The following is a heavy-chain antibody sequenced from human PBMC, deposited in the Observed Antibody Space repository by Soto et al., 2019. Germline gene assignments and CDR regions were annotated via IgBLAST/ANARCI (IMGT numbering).Heavy chain of an antibody. J-gene: IGHJ3*01. Sequence: PSETLSLTCTVSGGSISSYYWSWIRQPPGKGLEWIGYFYYSGTTNYNPSLESRATISIDASKTHFSLKLRSVTAADTAIYHCARGGVGCSSTSCYVQCAFDLWGQGTMVTVSS. CDR2: FYYSGTT. CDR3: ARGGVGCSSTSCYVQCAFDL. V-gene: IGHV4-59*01. D-gene: IGHD2-2*01. CDR1: GGSISSYY.